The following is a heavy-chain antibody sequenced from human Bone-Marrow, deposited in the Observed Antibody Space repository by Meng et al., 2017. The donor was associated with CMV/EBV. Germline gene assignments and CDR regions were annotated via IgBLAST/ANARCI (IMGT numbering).Heavy chain of an antibody. CDR3: AKDPPYCSGGSCYSVGGPDY. V-gene: IGHV3-23*01. D-gene: IGHD2-15*01. J-gene: IGHJ4*02. CDR1: FSSYA. CDR2: ISGSGGST. Sequence: FSSYAMSWVRQAPGKGLEWVSAISGSGGSTYYADSVKGRFTISRDNSKNTLYLQMNSLRAEDTAVYYCAKDPPYCSGGSCYSVGGPDYWGQGTLVTVSS.